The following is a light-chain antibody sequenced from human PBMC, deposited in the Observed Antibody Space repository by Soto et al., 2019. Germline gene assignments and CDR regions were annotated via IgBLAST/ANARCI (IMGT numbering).Light chain of an antibody. CDR1: QSVSSN. CDR2: DAS. CDR3: QQYNNWPPIT. J-gene: IGKJ5*01. V-gene: IGKV3D-15*01. Sequence: QSPCTLSLSQGERATLSCRASQSVSSNLAWYQQKPGQAPRLLIYDASNRATGIPARFSGSGSGTDFTLTISSLQSEDFAVYYCQQYNNWPPITFGQGTRLAI.